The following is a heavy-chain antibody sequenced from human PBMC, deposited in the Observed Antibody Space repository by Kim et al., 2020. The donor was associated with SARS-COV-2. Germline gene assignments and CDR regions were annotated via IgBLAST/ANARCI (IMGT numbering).Heavy chain of an antibody. CDR3: AKGSASNVWGSYDY. D-gene: IGHD3-16*01. Sequence: ADSVKGRFPITRDNTKNALYLQKNSLGAEDTAVYYCAKGSASNVWGSYDYWGQGTLVTVSS. J-gene: IGHJ4*02. V-gene: IGHV3-23*01.